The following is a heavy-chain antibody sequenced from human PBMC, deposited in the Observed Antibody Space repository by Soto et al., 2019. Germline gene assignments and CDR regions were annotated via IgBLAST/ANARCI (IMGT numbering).Heavy chain of an antibody. J-gene: IGHJ4*02. D-gene: IGHD3-3*01. V-gene: IGHV4-30-4*01. Sequence: QVQLQESGPGLVKPSQTLSLTCSVSGGSISSGDYYWSWIRQPPGKGLEWIGYIYYTGSTYYNPSLKSRVTISVDKSKNQFSLRLSSVTAADTAVYYCGRLPLTLFGVVIQDYWGQGTLVTVSS. CDR3: GRLPLTLFGVVIQDY. CDR1: GGSISSGDYY. CDR2: IYYTGST.